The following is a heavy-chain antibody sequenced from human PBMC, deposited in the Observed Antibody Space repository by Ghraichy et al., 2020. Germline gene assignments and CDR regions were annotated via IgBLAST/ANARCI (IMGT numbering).Heavy chain of an antibody. Sequence: RGSLRLSCAASGFTFSSYWMSWVRQAPGKGLEWVANIKQDGSEKYYVDSVKGRFTISRDNAKNSLYLQMNSLRAEDTAVYYCARDNGYGDLYYFDYWGQGTLVTVSS. CDR3: ARDNGYGDLYYFDY. V-gene: IGHV3-7*01. CDR2: IKQDGSEK. CDR1: GFTFSSYW. D-gene: IGHD4-17*01. J-gene: IGHJ4*02.